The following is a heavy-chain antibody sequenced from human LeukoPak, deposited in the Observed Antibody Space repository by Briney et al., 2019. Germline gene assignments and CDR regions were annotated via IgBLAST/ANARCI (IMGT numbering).Heavy chain of an antibody. Sequence: PGGSLRLSCAASGFIFSDYYMSWIRQAPGKGLEWVSYISSSSSYTNYADSVKGRFTISRDNAKNSLYLQMNSLRAEDTAVYYCARLWLDDAFDIWGQGTMVTVSS. CDR1: GFIFSDYY. V-gene: IGHV3-11*03. D-gene: IGHD6-19*01. CDR2: ISSSSSYT. J-gene: IGHJ3*02. CDR3: ARLWLDDAFDI.